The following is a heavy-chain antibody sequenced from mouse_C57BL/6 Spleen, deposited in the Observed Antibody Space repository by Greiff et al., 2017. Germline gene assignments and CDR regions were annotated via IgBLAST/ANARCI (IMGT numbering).Heavy chain of an antibody. CDR3: ARGTYDYGFDY. V-gene: IGHV3-1*01. D-gene: IGHD2-4*01. CDR1: GYSITSGYD. Sequence: DVKLVESGPGMVKPSQSLSLTCTVTGYSITSGYDWHWIRHFPGNKLEWMGYISYSGSTNYNPSLKSRISITHDTSKNHFFLKLNSVTTEDTATYYCARGTYDYGFDYWGQGTTLTVSS. CDR2: ISYSGST. J-gene: IGHJ2*01.